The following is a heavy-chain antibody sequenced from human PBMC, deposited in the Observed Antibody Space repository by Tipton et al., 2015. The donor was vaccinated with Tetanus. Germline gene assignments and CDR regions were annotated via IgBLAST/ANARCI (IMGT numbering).Heavy chain of an antibody. V-gene: IGHV4-39*01. CDR3: AGHQGGYFTPFYY. CDR1: GGSVRGGTFY. CDR2: IYESGDT. D-gene: IGHD3-3*01. Sequence: TLSLTCTVSGGSVRGGTFYWGWIRQPPGKGLEWIGSIYESGDTYYIPSLKSRVPISVDTSKNQFSLNLNSMSAADTGVYYCAGHQGGYFTPFYYWGQGNLVTVSS. J-gene: IGHJ4*01.